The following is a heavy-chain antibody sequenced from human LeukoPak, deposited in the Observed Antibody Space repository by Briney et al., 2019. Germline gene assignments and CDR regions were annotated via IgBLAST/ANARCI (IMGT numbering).Heavy chain of an antibody. CDR3: ARSYYYDSSGRDYYFDY. D-gene: IGHD3-22*01. CDR2: ISSNGGGT. CDR1: GFTFSSYA. V-gene: IGHV3-64*01. J-gene: IGHJ4*02. Sequence: GSLRLSCAASGFTFSSYAMHWVRQAPGKGQEYVSAISSNGGGTYYANSVKGRFTISRDNSKNTLYLQMGSLRAEDMAVYYCARSYYYDSSGRDYYFDYWGQGTLVTVSS.